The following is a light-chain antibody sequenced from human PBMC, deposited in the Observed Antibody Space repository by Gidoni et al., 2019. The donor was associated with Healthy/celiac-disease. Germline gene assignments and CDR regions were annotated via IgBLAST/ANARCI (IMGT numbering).Light chain of an antibody. V-gene: IGKV1-39*01. CDR3: KQSYSTPRT. J-gene: IGKJ1*01. CDR1: QSMSSY. Sequence: DIHLTQSPSSLSASVGDRVTITCLASQSMSSYLNWYQQKPGKAPTLLIYAASSLQSGVPSRVSGSGSGTDFTLNISSLQPEDFANYYCKQSYSTPRTFGQGTKVEIK. CDR2: AAS.